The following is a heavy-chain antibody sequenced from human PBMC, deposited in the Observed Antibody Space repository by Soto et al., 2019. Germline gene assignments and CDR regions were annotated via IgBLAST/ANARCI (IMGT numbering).Heavy chain of an antibody. Sequence: GASVKVSCKASGYTFTSYGISWVRQAPGQGLEWMGWISAYNGNTNYAQKLQGRVTMTTDTSTSTAYMELRSLRSDDTAVYYCARVKRIFGVVIEVWFDPWGQGTLVTVSS. CDR2: ISAYNGNT. CDR1: GYTFTSYG. J-gene: IGHJ5*02. V-gene: IGHV1-18*01. D-gene: IGHD3-3*01. CDR3: ARVKRIFGVVIEVWFDP.